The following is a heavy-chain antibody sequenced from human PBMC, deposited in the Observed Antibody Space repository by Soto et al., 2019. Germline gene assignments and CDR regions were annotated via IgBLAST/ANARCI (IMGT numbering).Heavy chain of an antibody. CDR2: IHNSGST. CDR3: AGDPVDGYDFFDY. Sequence: QVQLQESGPGLVKPSETLSLTCTVSGDSISGYHWNWIRQPPGKGVERIGYIHNSGSTTYNPSLKTRVTISIAASKKQSALKLASVTAADTAVYYGAGDPVDGYDFFDYWGQGTLVTVSA. J-gene: IGHJ4*02. V-gene: IGHV4-59*01. D-gene: IGHD5-12*01. CDR1: GDSISGYH.